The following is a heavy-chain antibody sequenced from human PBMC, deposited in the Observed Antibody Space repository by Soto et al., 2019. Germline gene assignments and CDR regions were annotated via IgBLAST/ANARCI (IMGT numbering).Heavy chain of an antibody. V-gene: IGHV4-30-4*01. D-gene: IGHD6-19*01. Sequence: SETLSLTCTVSGGSISSGNYYWSWIRQPPGKGLEWIGFISYSGSTYYSTSLKSRVTISVDTSKNQFSLKLSSVTAADTAVYYCARTGAVAAYFDYWGQGTLVTVSS. CDR2: ISYSGST. CDR3: ARTGAVAAYFDY. CDR1: GGSISSGNYY. J-gene: IGHJ4*02.